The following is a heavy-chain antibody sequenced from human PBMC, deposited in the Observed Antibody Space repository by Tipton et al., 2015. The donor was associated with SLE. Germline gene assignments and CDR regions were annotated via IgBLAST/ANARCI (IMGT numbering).Heavy chain of an antibody. Sequence: TLSLTCTVSGGSISSGSYYWSWIRQPAGKGLEWIGRIYTSGSTNYNPSLKSRVTISVDTSKNQFSLKRSSVTAADTAVYYCARTWVVVPALFDPWGQGPLVTVSS. CDR1: GGSISSGSYY. CDR3: ARTWVVVPALFDP. V-gene: IGHV4-61*02. D-gene: IGHD2-2*01. CDR2: IYTSGST. J-gene: IGHJ5*02.